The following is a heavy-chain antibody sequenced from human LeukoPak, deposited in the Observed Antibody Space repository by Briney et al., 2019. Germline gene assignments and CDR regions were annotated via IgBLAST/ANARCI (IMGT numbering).Heavy chain of an antibody. J-gene: IGHJ4*02. CDR3: ARGDTVAARPGRFDY. CDR2: IYYSGST. D-gene: IGHD6-6*01. Sequence: SETLSLTCTVSGDSVSSSNYYWAWIRQPPGKGLEWIGNIYYSGSTYYNPFLKSRLTISVDTSKNQFSLKLTSVTAADTAVYYCARGDTVAARPGRFDYWGQGTLVTVSS. CDR1: GDSVSSSNYY. V-gene: IGHV4-39*01.